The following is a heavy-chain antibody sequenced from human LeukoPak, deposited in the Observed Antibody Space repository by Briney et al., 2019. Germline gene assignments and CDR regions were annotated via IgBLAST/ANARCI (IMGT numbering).Heavy chain of an antibody. CDR2: IKSKTDGGTT. D-gene: IGHD3-22*01. Sequence: GGSLRLSCAASGFTFSNAWMSWVRQAPGKGLEWVGRIKSKTDGGTTDYAAPVKGRFTISRDDTKNTLYLQMNSLKTEDTAVYYCTTDIRPYYYDSSGYYGTGDWGQGTLVTVSS. V-gene: IGHV3-15*01. CDR3: TTDIRPYYYDSSGYYGTGD. J-gene: IGHJ4*02. CDR1: GFTFSNAW.